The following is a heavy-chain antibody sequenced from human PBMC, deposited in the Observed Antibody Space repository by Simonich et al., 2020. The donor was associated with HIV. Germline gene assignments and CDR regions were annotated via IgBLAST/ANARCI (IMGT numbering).Heavy chain of an antibody. J-gene: IGHJ4*02. CDR1: GFTFSSYA. CDR2: ISYDGSNK. CDR3: ASGGSISSVWADDY. Sequence: QVQLVESGGGVVQPGRSLRLSCAASGFTFSSYAMHWVRQAQGKGLKCVAVISYDGSNKYYADSVQGRFTISRDNSKNTLYLQMNSLRAEDTAVYYCASGGSISSVWADDYWGQGTLVTVSS. D-gene: IGHD3-16*01. V-gene: IGHV3-30*07.